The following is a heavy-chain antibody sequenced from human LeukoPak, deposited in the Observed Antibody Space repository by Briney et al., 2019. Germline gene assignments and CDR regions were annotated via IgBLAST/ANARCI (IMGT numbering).Heavy chain of an antibody. CDR1: GGSISSSNW. CDR3: ARGKSDYYDSSGYYLAFDY. J-gene: IGHJ4*02. V-gene: IGHV4-4*02. CDR2: IYHSGST. D-gene: IGHD3-22*01. Sequence: PSETLSLTCAVSGGSISSSNWWSWVRQPPGKGLEGIGEIYHSGSTNYNPSLKSRVTISVDKSKNQFSLKLSSVTAADTAVYYCARGKSDYYDSSGYYLAFDYWGQGTLVTVSS.